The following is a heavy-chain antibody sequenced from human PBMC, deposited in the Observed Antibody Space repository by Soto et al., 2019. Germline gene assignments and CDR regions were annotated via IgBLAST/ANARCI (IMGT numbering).Heavy chain of an antibody. Sequence: SGGSLRLSCAASGFTFSSYWMHWVRQAPGKGLVWVSRINSDGSSTSYADSVKGRFTISRDNAKNTLYLQMNSLRAEDTAVYYCARDLSYYDFWSGYSYYYYGMDVWGQGTTVTVSS. V-gene: IGHV3-74*01. CDR1: GFTFSSYW. CDR3: ARDLSYYDFWSGYSYYYYGMDV. D-gene: IGHD3-3*01. CDR2: INSDGSST. J-gene: IGHJ6*02.